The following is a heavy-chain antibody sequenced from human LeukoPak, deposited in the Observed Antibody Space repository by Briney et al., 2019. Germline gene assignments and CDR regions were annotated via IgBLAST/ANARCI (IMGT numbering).Heavy chain of an antibody. CDR3: ARGGGDYYDFWSGYLYYFDY. V-gene: IGHV1-18*01. Sequence: ASVKVSCKASGYTFNNYGISWVRQAPGQGLEWMGWISAYNGNTNYAQKLQGRVTMTTDTSTSTAYMELRSLRSDDTAVYYCARGGGDYYDFWSGYLYYFDYWGQGTLVTVSS. J-gene: IGHJ4*02. D-gene: IGHD3-3*01. CDR1: GYTFNNYG. CDR2: ISAYNGNT.